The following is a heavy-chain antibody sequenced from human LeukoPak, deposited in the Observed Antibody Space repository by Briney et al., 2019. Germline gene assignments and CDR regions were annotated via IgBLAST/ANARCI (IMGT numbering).Heavy chain of an antibody. Sequence: SETLSLTCTVSGGSISIYYWSWIWQPAGKGLEWIGRIYTSGSTNYNPSLKSRVTMSVDTSKNQFSLKLSSVTAADTAVCYCVRVGNYYDSSGYYYFDYWGQGTLVTVSS. D-gene: IGHD3-22*01. V-gene: IGHV4-4*07. CDR1: GGSISIYY. J-gene: IGHJ4*02. CDR3: VRVGNYYDSSGYYYFDY. CDR2: IYTSGST.